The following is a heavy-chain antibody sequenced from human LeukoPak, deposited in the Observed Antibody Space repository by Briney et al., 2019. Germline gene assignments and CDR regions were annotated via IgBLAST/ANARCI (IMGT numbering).Heavy chain of an antibody. CDR3: ARVSGGFYYDSSGYYSSYFDY. V-gene: IGHV1-69*04. D-gene: IGHD3-22*01. J-gene: IGHJ4*02. CDR2: IIPILGIA. Sequence: SVKVSCKASGGTFSSYAISWVRQAPGQGLEWMGRIIPILGIANYAQKFQGRVTITADKSTSTAYMELSSLRSEDTAVYYCARVSGGFYYDSSGYYSSYFDYWGQGTLVTVSS. CDR1: GGTFSSYA.